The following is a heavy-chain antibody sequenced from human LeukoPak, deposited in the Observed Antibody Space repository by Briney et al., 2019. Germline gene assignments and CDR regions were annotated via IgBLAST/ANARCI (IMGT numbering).Heavy chain of an antibody. J-gene: IGHJ5*02. CDR1: GFTFSSYA. CDR3: AKDRTISGYTPLS. V-gene: IGHV3-30-3*01. D-gene: IGHD3-3*01. CDR2: ISYDGSNK. Sequence: PGGSLRLSCAASGFTFSSYAMHWVRQAPGKGLEWVAVISYDGSNKYYADSVKGRFTISRDNSKNTLHLQMNSLRAEDTAVYYCAKDRTISGYTPLSWGQGTLVTVSS.